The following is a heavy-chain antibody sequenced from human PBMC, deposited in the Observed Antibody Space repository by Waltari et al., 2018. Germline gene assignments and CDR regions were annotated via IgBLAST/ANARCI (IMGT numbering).Heavy chain of an antibody. V-gene: IGHV4-34*01. J-gene: IGHJ5*02. CDR2: INHSGRT. CDR1: GGSFSGYS. D-gene: IGHD2-15*01. Sequence: QVQLPQWGAGLLKPSETLSLTRAVYGGSFSGYSWSWIRRPPGKGLEWIGEINHSGRTNYNPSLKSRVTISVDTSKNQFSLKLSSVTAADTAVYYCASNHCSGGSCYSDWFDPWGQGTLVTVSS. CDR3: ASNHCSGGSCYSDWFDP.